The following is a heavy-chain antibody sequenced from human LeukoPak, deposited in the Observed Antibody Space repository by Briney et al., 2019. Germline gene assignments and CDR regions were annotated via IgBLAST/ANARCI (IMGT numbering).Heavy chain of an antibody. CDR2: INHSEST. D-gene: IGHD6-25*01. J-gene: IGHJ4*02. CDR1: GGSFSGYY. V-gene: IGHV4-34*01. Sequence: SETLSLTCAVYGGSFSGYYWSWIRQPPGKGLEWIGEINHSESTNYNPSLKSRVTISVDTSKNQFSLKLSSVTAADTAVYYCARLYSTGPFDYWGQGTLVTVSS. CDR3: ARLYSTGPFDY.